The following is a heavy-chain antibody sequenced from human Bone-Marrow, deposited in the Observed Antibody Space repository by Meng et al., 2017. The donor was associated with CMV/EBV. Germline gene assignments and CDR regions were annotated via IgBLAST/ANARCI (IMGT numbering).Heavy chain of an antibody. CDR3: ARGVGTRITIFGVVLNYGMDV. CDR1: GFTFSSYS. V-gene: IGHV3-21*01. D-gene: IGHD3-3*01. CDR2: ISSSSSYI. Sequence: GESLKISCAASGFTFSSYSMNWVRQAPGKGLEWVSSISSSSSYIYYADSVKGRFTISRDNAKNSLYLQMNSLRAEDKTVYYCARGVGTRITIFGVVLNYGMDVWGQGTTVTVSS. J-gene: IGHJ6*02.